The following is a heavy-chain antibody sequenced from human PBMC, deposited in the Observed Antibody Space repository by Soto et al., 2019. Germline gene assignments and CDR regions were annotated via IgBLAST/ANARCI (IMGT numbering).Heavy chain of an antibody. CDR2: IGGRGITI. Sequence: PGGSLRLSCAASGFTFSDYYMSWIRQAPGKGLEWVSYIGGRGITIYYADSVKGRFTISRDNAKNSLYLQMNSLRAEDTAVYYCARDVYDSSGYSLYFFDYWGQGTLVTV. D-gene: IGHD3-22*01. J-gene: IGHJ4*02. CDR3: ARDVYDSSGYSLYFFDY. CDR1: GFTFSDYY. V-gene: IGHV3-11*01.